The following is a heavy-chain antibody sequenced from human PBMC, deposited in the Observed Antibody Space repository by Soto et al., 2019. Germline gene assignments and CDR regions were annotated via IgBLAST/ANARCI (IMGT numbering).Heavy chain of an antibody. CDR3: AKSVGYCSSTSCHDAFDI. V-gene: IGHV3-23*01. Sequence: GGSLRLSCAASGFTFSSYAMSWVRQAPGKGLEWVSAISGSGGSTYYADSVKGRFTISRDNSKNTLYLQMNSLRAEDTAVYYCAKSVGYCSSTSCHDAFDIWGQGTMVTVSS. CDR1: GFTFSSYA. J-gene: IGHJ3*02. D-gene: IGHD2-2*01. CDR2: ISGSGGST.